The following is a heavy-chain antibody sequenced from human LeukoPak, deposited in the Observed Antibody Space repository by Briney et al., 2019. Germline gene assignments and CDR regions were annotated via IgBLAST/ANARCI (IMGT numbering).Heavy chain of an antibody. V-gene: IGHV4-34*01. CDR2: INHSGST. D-gene: IGHD3-10*01. CDR1: GGSISSYY. J-gene: IGHJ4*02. Sequence: SETPSLTCTVSGGSISSYYWSWIRQPPGKGLEWIGEINHSGSTNYNPSLKSRVTISVDTSKNQFSLKLSSVTAADTAVYYCARTRPYYYGSGSRTYFDYWGQGTLVTVSS. CDR3: ARTRPYYYGSGSRTYFDY.